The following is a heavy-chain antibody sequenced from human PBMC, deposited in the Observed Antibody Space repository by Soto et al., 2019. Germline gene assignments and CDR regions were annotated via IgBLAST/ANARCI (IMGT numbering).Heavy chain of an antibody. Sequence: SEILSLTCAVYGGSISSGGYSCSWIRQPPGKGLECIGYIYHSVSTYYNPSLKSRVTISVDRSKNQFSLKLNSVTAADTAVYYCARGPPLGYWGQGTLVNVSS. CDR3: ARGPPLGY. CDR2: IYHSVST. J-gene: IGHJ4*02. V-gene: IGHV4-30-2*01. CDR1: GGSISSGGYS.